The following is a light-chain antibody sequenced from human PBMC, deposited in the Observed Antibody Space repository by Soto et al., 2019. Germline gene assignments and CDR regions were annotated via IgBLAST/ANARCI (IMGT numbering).Light chain of an antibody. CDR1: SSDVGGYNY. Sequence: VLTQPRSVSGSPGQSVTISCTGTSSDVGGYNYVSWYQQHPGKAPKLMIYDVSKRPSGVPDRFSGSKSGNTASLTISGLQAEDEADYYCCSYAGSYTFYVFGTGTKVTVL. CDR3: CSYAGSYTFYV. J-gene: IGLJ1*01. CDR2: DVS. V-gene: IGLV2-11*01.